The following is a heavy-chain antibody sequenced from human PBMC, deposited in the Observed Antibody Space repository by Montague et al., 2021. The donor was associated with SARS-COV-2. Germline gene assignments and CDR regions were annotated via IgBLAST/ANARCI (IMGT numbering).Heavy chain of an antibody. Sequence: SLRLSCAATGFTFNNYGMHWVRQAPGKGLEWVAIISYEGGKRSYVDSVKGRFIISRDSSKKTLYLQMNNLRTEDTAVYYCAKVTGVFWFGDLAVLGKDAFDVWGQGTMVTVSS. D-gene: IGHD3-10*01. CDR3: AKVTGVFWFGDLAVLGKDAFDV. V-gene: IGHV3-30*18. CDR2: ISYEGGKR. CDR1: GFTFNNYG. J-gene: IGHJ3*01.